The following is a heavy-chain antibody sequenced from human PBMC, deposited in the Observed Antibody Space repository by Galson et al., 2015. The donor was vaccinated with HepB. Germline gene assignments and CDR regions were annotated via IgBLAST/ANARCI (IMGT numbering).Heavy chain of an antibody. J-gene: IGHJ3*02. Sequence: SLRLSCAASGFTFNDYWMHWVRQAPGKGLVWVSRINSDGGDTIYADSMKGRFTVSRDNVKNTLSLQVNSLRAEDTAVYYCARGGLSHGFDTWGQGTMVTVSA. CDR3: ARGGLSHGFDT. CDR1: GFTFNDYW. CDR2: INSDGGDT. D-gene: IGHD3-16*01. V-gene: IGHV3-74*01.